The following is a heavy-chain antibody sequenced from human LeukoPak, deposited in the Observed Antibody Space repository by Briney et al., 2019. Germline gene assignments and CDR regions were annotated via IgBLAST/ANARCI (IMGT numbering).Heavy chain of an antibody. V-gene: IGHV1-24*01. Sequence: ASVKVSCKASGYTFTGYYMHWVRQAPGKGLEWMGGFDPEDGETIYAQKFQGRVTMTEDTSTDTAYMELSSLRSEDTAVYYCATGNGDSSGYYRRWFDPWGQGTLVTVSS. CDR1: GYTFTGYY. J-gene: IGHJ5*02. CDR2: FDPEDGET. D-gene: IGHD3-22*01. CDR3: ATGNGDSSGYYRRWFDP.